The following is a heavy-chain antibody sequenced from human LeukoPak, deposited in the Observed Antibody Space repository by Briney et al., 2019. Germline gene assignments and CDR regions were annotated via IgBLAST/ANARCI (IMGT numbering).Heavy chain of an antibody. CDR3: ARVSIGWYSFDY. D-gene: IGHD6-19*01. J-gene: IGHJ4*02. V-gene: IGHV3-74*01. CDR2: INPDGTTT. CDR1: GFTFSSYS. Sequence: GGSLRLSCAASGFTFSSYSMNWVRQDPGKGLVWVSRINPDGTTTSYADSVKGRFTISRDNAKDTVYLQMNSLRAEDTAVYYCARVSIGWYSFDYWGQGTLVTVSS.